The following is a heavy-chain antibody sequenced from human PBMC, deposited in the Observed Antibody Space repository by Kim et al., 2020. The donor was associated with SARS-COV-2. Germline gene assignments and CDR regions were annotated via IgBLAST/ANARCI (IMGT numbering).Heavy chain of an antibody. CDR2: T. D-gene: IGHD5-12*01. CDR3: ANLAHTSGGF. J-gene: IGHJ4*02. V-gene: IGHV3-23*01. Sequence: TYYSDSVKGRFTISRDNSRTTLYLQMNSRRVEDTAVYHCANLAHTSGGFWGQGTLVTVSS.